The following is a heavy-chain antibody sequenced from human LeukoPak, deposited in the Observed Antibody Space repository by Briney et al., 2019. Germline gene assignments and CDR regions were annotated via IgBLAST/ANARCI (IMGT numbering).Heavy chain of an antibody. J-gene: IGHJ4*02. CDR2: IYYSGST. Sequence: SETLSLTCIVSGGSISSHYWSWIRQPPGKGLEWIGYIYYSGSTNYNPSLKSRVTISVDTSKNQFSLKLSSVTAADTAVYYCALTLGATTDFDYWGQGTLVTVSS. V-gene: IGHV4-59*11. CDR3: ALTLGATTDFDY. CDR1: GGSISSHY. D-gene: IGHD1-26*01.